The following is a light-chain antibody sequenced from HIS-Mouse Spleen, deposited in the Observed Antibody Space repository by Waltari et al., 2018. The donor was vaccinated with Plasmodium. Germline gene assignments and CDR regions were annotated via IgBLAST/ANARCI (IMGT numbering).Light chain of an antibody. Sequence: QSALTQPRSVSGSPGPSVTIPCTGTSSDVGGYNYFSGYQQHPGKAPKLMIYDVSKRPSGVPDRFSGSKSGNTASLTISGLQAEDEADYYCCSYAGSYTWVFGGGTKLTVL. CDR3: CSYAGSYTWV. V-gene: IGLV2-11*01. CDR2: DVS. J-gene: IGLJ3*02. CDR1: SSDVGGYNY.